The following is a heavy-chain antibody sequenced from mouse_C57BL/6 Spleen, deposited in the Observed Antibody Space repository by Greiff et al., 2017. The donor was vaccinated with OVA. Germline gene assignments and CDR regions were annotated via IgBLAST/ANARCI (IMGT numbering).Heavy chain of an antibody. CDR3: TGYDYGSSYGY. V-gene: IGHV1-15*01. CDR2: IDPETGGT. CDR1: GYTFTDYE. D-gene: IGHD1-1*01. Sequence: QVQLQQSGAELVRPGASVTLSCKASGYTFTDYEMHWVKQTPVHGLEWIGAIDPETGGTAYNQKFKGKATLTADKSSSTAYMELRSLTSEDSAVYYCTGYDYGSSYGYWGKGTTLTVSS. J-gene: IGHJ2*01.